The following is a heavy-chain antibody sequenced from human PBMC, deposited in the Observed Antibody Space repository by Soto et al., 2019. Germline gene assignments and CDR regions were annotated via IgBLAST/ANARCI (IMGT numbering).Heavy chain of an antibody. CDR3: AKDIKCEDFTYGYFYYGMDV. V-gene: IGHV3-30*18. J-gene: IGHJ6*02. CDR1: GFTFSDCS. Sequence: GGSLRLSCAASGFTFSDCSMHWVRQAPGKGLEWVASTSYNGNNKYYGDSVKGRFTISRDNSKNTLHLQMITLRPEDTAVYYCAKDIKCEDFTYGYFYYGMDVWGQGTTVTVSS. CDR2: TSYNGNNK. D-gene: IGHD3-10*01.